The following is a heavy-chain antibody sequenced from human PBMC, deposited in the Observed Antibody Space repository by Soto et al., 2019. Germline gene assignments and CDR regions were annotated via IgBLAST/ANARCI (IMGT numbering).Heavy chain of an antibody. CDR2: IWYDGSNK. CDR3: ASQGATYYFDS. J-gene: IGHJ4*02. Sequence: QVQLVESGGGVGQPERSLRLSCAASGFTFSSYGMHWVRQAPGKGLEWVAVIWYDGSNKYYADSVKGRFTISRDNSKNTRYLQMNSLRAEDTSVYYWASQGATYYFDSWGQGTLVTFSS. CDR1: GFTFSSYG. V-gene: IGHV3-33*01.